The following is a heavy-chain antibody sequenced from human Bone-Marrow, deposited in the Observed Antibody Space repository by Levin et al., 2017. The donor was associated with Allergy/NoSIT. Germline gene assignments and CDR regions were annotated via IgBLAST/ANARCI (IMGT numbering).Heavy chain of an antibody. V-gene: IGHV4-59*01. Sequence: PSETLSLTCTVSGGSISSYYWSWIRQPPGKGLEWIGYIYYSGSTNYNPSLKSRVTISVDTSKNQFSLKLSSVTAADTAVYYCAGRNPGAFDIWGQGTMVTVSS. CDR3: AGRNPGAFDI. CDR2: IYYSGST. J-gene: IGHJ3*02. CDR1: GGSISSYY.